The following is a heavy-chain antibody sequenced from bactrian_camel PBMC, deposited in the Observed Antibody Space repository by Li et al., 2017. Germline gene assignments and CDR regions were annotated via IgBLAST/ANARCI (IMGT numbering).Heavy chain of an antibody. D-gene: IGHD7*01. V-gene: IGHV3S1*01. CDR1: RYAGSRNC. CDR3: AKGRPRLGLVAADLD. J-gene: IGHJ4*01. CDR2: ITASGTT. Sequence: HVQLVESGGGSVQTGGSLRLSCDASRYAGSRNCMGWFRQPPGKKLEWVSSITASGTTSYSNSVRGRFTISRDNAKNTLYLQLDSLSTEDTATYYCAKGRPRLGLVAADLDRGQGTQVTVS.